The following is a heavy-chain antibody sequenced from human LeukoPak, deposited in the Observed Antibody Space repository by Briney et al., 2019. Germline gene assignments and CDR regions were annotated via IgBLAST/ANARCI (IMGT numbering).Heavy chain of an antibody. CDR1: GYTFTSYG. CDR3: ARDFPLVVGATTDYFDY. CDR2: ISAYNGNT. J-gene: IGHJ4*02. D-gene: IGHD1-26*01. V-gene: IGHV1-18*01. Sequence: GASVKVSCKASGYTFTSYGISWVRRAPGQGLEWMGWISAYNGNTNYAQKLPGRVTMTTDTSTSTAYMDLRSLRSDDTAVYYYARDFPLVVGATTDYFDYWGQGTLVTVSS.